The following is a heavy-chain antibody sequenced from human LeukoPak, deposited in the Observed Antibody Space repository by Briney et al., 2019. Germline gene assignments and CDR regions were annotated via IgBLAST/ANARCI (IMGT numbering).Heavy chain of an antibody. J-gene: IGHJ6*03. CDR2: ISSSSSYI. CDR1: GFIFSNYG. D-gene: IGHD2/OR15-2a*01. CDR3: ARDLSTFTDGYYMDV. Sequence: GGSLRLSCAASGFIFSNYGMNWVRQAPGKGLEWVSSISSSSSYIYYADSVKGRFTISRDNAKNSLYLQMNSLRAEDTAVYYCARDLSTFTDGYYMDVWGKGTTVTVSS. V-gene: IGHV3-21*01.